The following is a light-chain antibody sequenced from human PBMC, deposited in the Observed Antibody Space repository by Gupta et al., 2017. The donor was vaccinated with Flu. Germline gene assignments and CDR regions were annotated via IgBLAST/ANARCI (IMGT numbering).Light chain of an antibody. Sequence: IQMTQSPSTLSASVGDRVTITCRATQNISTWLAWYQQKPGKAPNLLIYTASTVKTGVPSRISSSGSAADFTLIITMRHPDDLATYCCQEDINYPRTFGQGTRLEIK. V-gene: IGKV1-5*03. J-gene: IGKJ1*01. CDR3: QEDINYPRT. CDR1: QNISTW. CDR2: TAS.